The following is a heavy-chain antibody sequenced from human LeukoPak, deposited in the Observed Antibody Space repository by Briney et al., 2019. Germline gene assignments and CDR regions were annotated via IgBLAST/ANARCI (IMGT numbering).Heavy chain of an antibody. CDR3: AREKIGYYDSSGRGWFDP. V-gene: IGHV4-61*02. CDR1: GGSITSVSYS. D-gene: IGHD3-22*01. CDR2: IYSSGST. Sequence: KPSETLSLTCTVSGGSITSVSYSWSWIRQPAGKGLEWIGRIYSSGSTNYNPSLKSRVTISVDTSKKQFSLKLNSVTAADTAVYYCAREKIGYYDSSGRGWFDPWGQGTLVTVSS. J-gene: IGHJ5*02.